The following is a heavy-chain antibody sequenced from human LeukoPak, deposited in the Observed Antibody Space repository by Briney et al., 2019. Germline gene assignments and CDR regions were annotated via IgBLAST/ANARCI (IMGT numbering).Heavy chain of an antibody. CDR2: INTDGSST. CDR3: TVSASGKRYFDN. V-gene: IGHV3-74*03. Sequence: GGSLLLSSAASGFTFSSYWMYWVRQAPGNGLVCVSRINTDGSSTAYADSVTGRFTISRDDAKNTLYLQMNSLRTEDTAVYYCTVSASGKRYFDNWGQGTLVTVSS. D-gene: IGHD3-10*01. CDR1: GFTFSSYW. J-gene: IGHJ4*02.